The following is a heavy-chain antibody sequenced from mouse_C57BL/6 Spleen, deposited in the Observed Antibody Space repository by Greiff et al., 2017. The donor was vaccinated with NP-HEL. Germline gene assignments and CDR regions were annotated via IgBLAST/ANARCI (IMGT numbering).Heavy chain of an antibody. J-gene: IGHJ4*01. V-gene: IGHV1-75*01. CDR3: ARSFLRGGAMDY. CDR2: IFPGSGST. D-gene: IGHD1-1*01. Sequence: VKLMESGPELVKPGASVKISCKASGYTFTDYYINWVKQRPGQGLEWIGWIFPGSGSTYYNEKFKGKATLTVDKSSSTAYMLLSSLTSEDSAVYFCARSFLRGGAMDYWGQGTSVTVSS. CDR1: GYTFTDYY.